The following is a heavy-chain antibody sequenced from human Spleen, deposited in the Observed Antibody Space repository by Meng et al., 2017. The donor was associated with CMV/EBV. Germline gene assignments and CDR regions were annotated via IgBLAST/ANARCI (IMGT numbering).Heavy chain of an antibody. CDR3: ARGALDLTILLDY. D-gene: IGHD3-3*01. CDR2: ISSNGDSS. CDR1: GFTFSTYA. J-gene: IGHJ4*02. V-gene: IGHV3-64*02. Sequence: LSLTCAASGFTFSTYAMHWVRQAPEKGLEYVSAISSNGDSSYYADSVKGRFTISRDNSKNTLFLQMGSLRAEDMAVYYCARGALDLTILLDYWGQGTLVTVSS.